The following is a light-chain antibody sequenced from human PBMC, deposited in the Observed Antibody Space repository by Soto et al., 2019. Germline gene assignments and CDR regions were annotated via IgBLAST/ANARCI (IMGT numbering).Light chain of an antibody. CDR1: NSDVGGHNY. V-gene: IGLV2-14*03. CDR2: DVS. J-gene: IGLJ1*01. CDR3: SSYTSSSTYV. Sequence: QSALTQPASVSGSPRQSITISCSGTNSDVGGHNYVSWYQQHPDKVPRLIIYDVSNRPSGVSDRFSGSKSGNTASLTISGLQAEDEADYYCSSYTSSSTYVFGTGTKVTVL.